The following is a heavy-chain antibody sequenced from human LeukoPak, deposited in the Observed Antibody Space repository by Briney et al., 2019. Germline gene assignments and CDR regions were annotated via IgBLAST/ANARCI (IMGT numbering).Heavy chain of an antibody. Sequence: GGTLRLSCEASGFTFSSYWMNWVRQAPGKGLEWVSNINQSGSLTYYVDSVKGRFTISRDNAKKSMSLQMNSLRADDTAVYYCARSGQQLEELSIPFHARKAYNWFDPWGKGTLVTVSS. CDR2: INQSGSLT. CDR3: ARSGQQLEELSIPFHARKAYNWFDP. J-gene: IGHJ5*02. CDR1: GFTFSSYW. V-gene: IGHV3-7*01. D-gene: IGHD6-13*01.